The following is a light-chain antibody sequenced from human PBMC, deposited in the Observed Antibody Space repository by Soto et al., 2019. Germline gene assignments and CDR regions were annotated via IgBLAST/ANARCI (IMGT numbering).Light chain of an antibody. CDR3: QQYNNWPPLT. V-gene: IGKV3-15*01. CDR1: QSVSSN. CDR2: GAS. J-gene: IGKJ4*01. Sequence: EIVMTQSPATLSVSPGERATLSCRASQSVSSNLAWYQQKPGQAPRRLIYGASTRATGIPARFSGSGSGTEFTLTISNLQSEDFAVYYCQQYNNWPPLTFGGGTKVEIK.